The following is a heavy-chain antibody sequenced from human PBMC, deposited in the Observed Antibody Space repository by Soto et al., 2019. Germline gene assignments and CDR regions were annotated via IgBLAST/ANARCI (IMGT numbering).Heavy chain of an antibody. D-gene: IGHD3-9*01. V-gene: IGHV3-30*18. CDR3: AKDQDDILTPAGYFDY. CDR2: ISYDGSNK. J-gene: IGHJ4*02. Sequence: GGSLRLSCAASGFTFSSYGMHWVRQAPGKGLEWVAVISYDGSNKYYADSVKGRFTISRDNSKNTLYLQMNSLRAEDTAVYYCAKDQDDILTPAGYFDYWGQGTLVTVSS. CDR1: GFTFSSYG.